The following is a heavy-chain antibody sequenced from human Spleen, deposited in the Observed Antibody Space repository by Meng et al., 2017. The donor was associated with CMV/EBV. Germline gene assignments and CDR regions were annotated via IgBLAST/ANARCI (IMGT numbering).Heavy chain of an antibody. J-gene: IGHJ4*02. Sequence: ASVKVSCKAPGYTFNTHGISWVRLAPGHGLEWMGWISASNGKTNYAQKFQGRVTMTADTSTTTVYMHLRSLRSDDTAVYYCAKGDIGTSYEFWGQGTLVTVSS. V-gene: IGHV1-18*01. D-gene: IGHD1-7*01. CDR1: GYTFNTHG. CDR2: ISASNGKT. CDR3: AKGDIGTSYEF.